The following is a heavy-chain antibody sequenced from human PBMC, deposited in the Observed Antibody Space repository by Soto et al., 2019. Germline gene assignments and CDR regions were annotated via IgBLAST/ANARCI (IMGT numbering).Heavy chain of an antibody. CDR2: INPSGGST. J-gene: IGHJ2*01. V-gene: IGHV1-46*01. CDR1: GYTFTNYY. CDR3: ARDVGSSWGIWYFDL. Sequence: ASVKVSCKASGYTFTNYYMHWVRQAPGQGLEWMGIINPSGGSTSYAQEFQGRVTMTRDTSTSTVYMELGSLRSEDTAVYYCARDVGSSWGIWYFDLWGRGTLVTVSS. D-gene: IGHD6-13*01.